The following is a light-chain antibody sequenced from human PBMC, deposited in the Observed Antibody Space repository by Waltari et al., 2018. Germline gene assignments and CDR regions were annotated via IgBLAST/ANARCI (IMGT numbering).Light chain of an antibody. J-gene: IGKJ1*01. CDR3: QQYSSFPRT. CDR2: KAS. V-gene: IGKV1-5*03. CDR1: QSISTW. Sequence: DIQMTQSPSILSASVGDIVTLTCRASQSISTWLAWYQQKPGRAPKLLIYKASSLESGVPSRFSGSGSGTEFTLTISSLQPDDFATYYCQQYSSFPRTFGQGTKVEIK.